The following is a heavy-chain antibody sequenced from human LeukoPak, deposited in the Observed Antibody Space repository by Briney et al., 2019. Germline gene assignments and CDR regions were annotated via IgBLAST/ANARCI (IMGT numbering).Heavy chain of an antibody. Sequence: AGGSLRLSCAASGFTFSSYSMNWVRQAPGKGLEWVSSISSSSSYIYYADSVKGRFTISRDNAKNSLYLQMNTLRAEDTAVYYCARASYGGYYPYYYYMDVWGKGTTVTISS. CDR1: GFTFSSYS. J-gene: IGHJ6*03. CDR3: ARASYGGYYPYYYYMDV. V-gene: IGHV3-21*04. CDR2: ISSSSSYI. D-gene: IGHD3-22*01.